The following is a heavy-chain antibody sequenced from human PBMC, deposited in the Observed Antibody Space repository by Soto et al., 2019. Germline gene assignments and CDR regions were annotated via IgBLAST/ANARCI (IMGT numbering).Heavy chain of an antibody. V-gene: IGHV3-21*01. CDR1: GFTFGSYS. J-gene: IGHJ4*02. CDR2: ISSSSSYI. CDR3: ARDQPGYSYGYGLGY. D-gene: IGHD5-18*01. Sequence: EVQLVESGGGMVKPGGSLRRSCAASGFTFGSYSMNWVRQATGKGLDGVSSISSSSSYIYYAASVKGRFTISRDNAKNSLYLQMNSLRAEDTAVYYCARDQPGYSYGYGLGYWGQGTLVTVSS.